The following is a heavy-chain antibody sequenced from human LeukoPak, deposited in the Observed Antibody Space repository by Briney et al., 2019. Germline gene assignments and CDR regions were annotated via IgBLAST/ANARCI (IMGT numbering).Heavy chain of an antibody. CDR2: ISSNGGST. J-gene: IGHJ4*02. CDR3: ARAPGGQSGYYLFDY. V-gene: IGHV3-64*01. CDR1: GFTFNSYW. D-gene: IGHD3-3*01. Sequence: PGGSLRLSCAASGFTFNSYWMHWVRQAPGKGLEYVSAISSNGGSTYYANSVKGRFTISRDNSKNTLYLQMGSLRAEDMAVYYCARAPGGQSGYYLFDYWGQGTLVTVSS.